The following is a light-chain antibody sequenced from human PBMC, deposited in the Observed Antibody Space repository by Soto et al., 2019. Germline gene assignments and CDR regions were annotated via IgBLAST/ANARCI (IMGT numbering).Light chain of an antibody. CDR3: QQRRNWQWT. CDR2: DAS. V-gene: IGKV3-11*01. Sequence: EIVLTQSPATLSLSPGERATLSCWASQSVSSYLAWYQHKPGQAPRLLIYDASNRATGIPARFSGSGSGTDFTLTISGLEPEDFPVYYCQQRRNWQWTFGLGTKV. CDR1: QSVSSY. J-gene: IGKJ1*01.